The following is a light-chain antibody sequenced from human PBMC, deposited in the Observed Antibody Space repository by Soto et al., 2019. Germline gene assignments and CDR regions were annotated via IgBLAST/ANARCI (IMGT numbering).Light chain of an antibody. CDR2: EVS. CDR3: SSYAGGNNWV. CDR1: SSDIRGHNY. V-gene: IGLV2-8*01. J-gene: IGLJ3*02. Sequence: QSALTQPPSASGSLGQSVTISCTGASSDIRGHNYVSWYQQHPGKAPKLMIYEVSKRPSWVSDRFSASKSGNMASLTVSGRQSEDEAAYYCSSYAGGNNWVFGGGTKVTVL.